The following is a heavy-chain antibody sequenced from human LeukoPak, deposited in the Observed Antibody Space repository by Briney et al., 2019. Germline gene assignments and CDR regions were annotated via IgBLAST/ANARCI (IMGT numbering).Heavy chain of an antibody. CDR2: IYSSGST. CDR1: GASISGSNYY. CDR3: ARVPEIRGVIPYAFDI. V-gene: IGHV4-39*07. D-gene: IGHD3-10*01. Sequence: PSETLSLTCAVSGASISGSNYYWGWIRQPPGKGLEWIGNIYSSGSTYYNASLQSRVTISIDTSKNQFSLKLSSVTAADTAVYYCARVPEIRGVIPYAFDIWGQGTMVTVSS. J-gene: IGHJ3*02.